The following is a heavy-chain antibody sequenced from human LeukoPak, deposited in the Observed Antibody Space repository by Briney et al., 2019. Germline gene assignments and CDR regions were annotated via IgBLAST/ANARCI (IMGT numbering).Heavy chain of an antibody. Sequence: PGGSLRLSCEASGFRFGGFWMNWVRQAPGKGPERVANINQDGSEKLYVDSVKGRFTISRDNAKNSLYQQMNSLRVEDTAVYYCTRDVREAYDIWGHGTMVTVSS. V-gene: IGHV3-7*01. J-gene: IGHJ3*02. CDR1: GFRFGGFW. CDR3: TRDVREAYDI. CDR2: INQDGSEK. D-gene: IGHD3-16*01.